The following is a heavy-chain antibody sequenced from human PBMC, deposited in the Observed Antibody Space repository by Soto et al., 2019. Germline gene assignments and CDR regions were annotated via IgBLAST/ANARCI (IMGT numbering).Heavy chain of an antibody. V-gene: IGHV4-59*01. Sequence: SETLSLTCTVSGGSISSYYWSWSRQPPGKGLEWIGYIYYSGSTNYNPSLKSRVTISVDTSKNQFSLKLSSVTAADTAVYYCARKYSSSSPLDYGMDVWGQGTTVTVSS. CDR1: GGSISSYY. D-gene: IGHD6-6*01. J-gene: IGHJ6*02. CDR3: ARKYSSSSPLDYGMDV. CDR2: IYYSGST.